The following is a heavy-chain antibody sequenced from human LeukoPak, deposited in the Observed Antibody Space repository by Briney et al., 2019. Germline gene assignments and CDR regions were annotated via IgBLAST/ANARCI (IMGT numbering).Heavy chain of an antibody. CDR1: GYRFNAYW. D-gene: IGHD3-22*01. CDR3: ARPNITSYYDSRGYDAFDV. J-gene: IGHJ3*01. Sequence: GESLKISCKGSGYRFNAYWIAWVGRMPGKGLEWMGIIYPDDSDTRYSPSFQGQVTISADKSVRTAYLQWSSLKASDTAMYYCARPNITSYYDSRGYDAFDVWGQGTMVTVSS. CDR2: IYPDDSDT. V-gene: IGHV5-51*01.